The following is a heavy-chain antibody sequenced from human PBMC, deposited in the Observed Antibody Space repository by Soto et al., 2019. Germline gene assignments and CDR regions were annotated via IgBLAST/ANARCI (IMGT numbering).Heavy chain of an antibody. J-gene: IGHJ4*02. CDR3: ARAAQAVRTVGFES. V-gene: IGHV1-46*01. CDR1: GYTFTSYY. D-gene: IGHD6-19*01. Sequence: ASVKVSCKASGYTFTSYYMHWVRQAPGQGLEWMGIINPSGGSTSYAQKFQGRVTMTRDTSTSTVYMELSSLRYNDTAVYSCARAAQAVRTVGFESWGQGTPVTVPS. CDR2: INPSGGST.